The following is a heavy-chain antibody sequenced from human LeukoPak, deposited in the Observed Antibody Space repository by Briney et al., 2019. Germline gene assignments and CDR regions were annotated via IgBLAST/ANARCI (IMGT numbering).Heavy chain of an antibody. J-gene: IGHJ4*02. CDR2: ISSSSSYI. D-gene: IGHD5-18*01. CDR3: ARADWDTAMIDY. CDR1: GFIFSNYA. Sequence: GGSLRLSCAASGFIFSNYAMTWVRQGPGKGLEWVSSISSSSSYIYYADSVKGRFTISRDNAKNSLYLQMNSLRAEDTAVYYCARADWDTAMIDYWGQGTLVTVSS. V-gene: IGHV3-21*01.